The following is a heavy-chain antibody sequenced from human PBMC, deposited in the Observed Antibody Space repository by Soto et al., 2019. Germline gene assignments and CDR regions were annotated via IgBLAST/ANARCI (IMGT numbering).Heavy chain of an antibody. Sequence: QVQLLQSGPRLVRPSQTLLLTCAISGENVSSNISAWSWIRQSPSRGLEWLGRTLDRSQWVADYAVCAQGRINIIPDTSKNQFSLRLNSVAPEDTAVYFCAREERPGPGTRGYFDYWGQGTLATVSS. D-gene: IGHD6-13*01. J-gene: IGHJ4*02. CDR1: GENVSSNISA. CDR2: TLDRSQWVA. CDR3: AREERPGPGTRGYFDY. V-gene: IGHV6-1*01.